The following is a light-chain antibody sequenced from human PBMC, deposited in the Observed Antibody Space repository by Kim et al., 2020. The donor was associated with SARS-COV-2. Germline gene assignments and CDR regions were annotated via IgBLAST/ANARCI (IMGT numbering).Light chain of an antibody. Sequence: QALPTSCTGTSSAVGGYNYVSWYQQHPGKTPKLMIYDVSKRPSGVSNRFSGSKSGNTASLTISGLQAEDEADYYCSSYTSSSTWVFGGGTQLTVL. V-gene: IGLV2-14*04. CDR3: SSYTSSSTWV. J-gene: IGLJ3*02. CDR2: DVS. CDR1: SSAVGGYNY.